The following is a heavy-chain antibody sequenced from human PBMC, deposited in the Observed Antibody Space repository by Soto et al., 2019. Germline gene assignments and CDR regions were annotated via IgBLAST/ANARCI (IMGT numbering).Heavy chain of an antibody. Sequence: QVQLVESGGGVVQPGRSLRLSCAASGFTFSSYGMHWVRQAPGKGLEWVAVISYDGSNKYYADSVKGRFTISRDNSKNTRYLQMNSLSAEDTAVYYCAKGKVANDAFDIWGQGTMVTVSS. CDR3: AKGKVANDAFDI. CDR1: GFTFSSYG. V-gene: IGHV3-30*18. D-gene: IGHD2-15*01. CDR2: ISYDGSNK. J-gene: IGHJ3*02.